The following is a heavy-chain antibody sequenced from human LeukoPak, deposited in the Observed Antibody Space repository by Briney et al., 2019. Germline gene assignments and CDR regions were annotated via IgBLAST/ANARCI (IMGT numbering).Heavy chain of an antibody. CDR1: GGSFSGYY. CDR2: INHSGST. D-gene: IGHD2-8*01. J-gene: IGHJ6*03. CDR3: ARAMVYAKGYYYYYMDV. V-gene: IGHV4-34*01. Sequence: SETLSLTCAVYGGSFSGYYWSWIRQPPGKGLEWIGEINHSGSTNYNPSLKSRVTISVDTSKNQFSLKLSSVTAADTAVYYCARAMVYAKGYYYYYMDVWGKGTTVTVSS.